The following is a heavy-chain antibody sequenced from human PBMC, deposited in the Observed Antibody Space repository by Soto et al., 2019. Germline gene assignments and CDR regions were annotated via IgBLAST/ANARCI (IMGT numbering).Heavy chain of an antibody. J-gene: IGHJ5*02. V-gene: IGHV6-1*01. CDR3: AKGDNLGPKTGYAFDP. CDR2: TYFRSKWCN. Sequence: SQTLSLTCAISGDSVSSNTASWNWIRQSPARGLEWLGRTYFRSKWCNDYAVSVKSRIIINQDTSNNQFSLQLNSVTPEDTAVYFCAKGDNLGPKTGYAFDPWGQGIMVTVSS. D-gene: IGHD5-12*01. CDR1: GDSVSSNTAS.